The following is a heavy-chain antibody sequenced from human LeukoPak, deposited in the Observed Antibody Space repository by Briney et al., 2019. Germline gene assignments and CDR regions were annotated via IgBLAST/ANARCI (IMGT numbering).Heavy chain of an antibody. CDR3: ARLWFGELFFFDY. CDR2: IYPGDSDT. CDR1: GYSFTSYW. D-gene: IGHD3-10*01. J-gene: IGHJ4*02. V-gene: IGHV5-51*01. Sequence: GESLKICCKGSGYSFTSYWIGWVRQMPEKGLEWMGIIYPGDSDTRYSPPFQGQVSISADKSISTAYLQWSSLKASDTAMYYCARLWFGELFFFDYWGQGTLVTVSS.